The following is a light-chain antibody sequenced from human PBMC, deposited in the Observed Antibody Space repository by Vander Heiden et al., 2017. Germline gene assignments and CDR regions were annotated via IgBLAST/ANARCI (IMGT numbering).Light chain of an antibody. CDR3: QQYNNWALT. J-gene: IGKJ5*01. CDR1: QGISNN. V-gene: IGKV3-15*01. CDR2: GAS. Sequence: IVMTQSPATLSVSPGERATLSCRASQGISNNLAWYQQKPGQTPRLLMYGASTRATGIPDRFSGSGSGTEFTVTISSLQSEDFAVYYCQQYNNWALTFGQGTRVEIQ.